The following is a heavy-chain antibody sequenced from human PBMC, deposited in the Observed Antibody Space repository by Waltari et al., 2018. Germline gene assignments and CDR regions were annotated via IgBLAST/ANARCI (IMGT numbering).Heavy chain of an antibody. CDR1: GGSINKYY. CDR3: VRQDRYSSSWALYMDV. CDR2: IYYSGST. V-gene: IGHV4-59*08. D-gene: IGHD6-13*01. Sequence: QVQLQGSGPGLVKHSETLSLTCTVSGGSINKYYWTWIRQPPGKGLEYIGYIYYSGSTNYNPSLKSRVTMSLDTSKNQFSLKLSSVTAADTAVYYCVRQDRYSSSWALYMDVWGEGTTVTISS. J-gene: IGHJ6*03.